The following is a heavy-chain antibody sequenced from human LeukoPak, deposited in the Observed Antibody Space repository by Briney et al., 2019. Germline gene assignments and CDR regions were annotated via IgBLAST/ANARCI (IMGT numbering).Heavy chain of an antibody. J-gene: IGHJ4*02. CDR2: ISAYNGNT. Sequence: GASVKVSCKASGYTFTSYGISWVRQAPGQGLEWMGWISAYNGNTNYAQKLQGRVTMTTDTSTSTAYMELRSLRSDDTAVYYCARDQRMILRFLEWSSTNPIDYWGQGTLVTVSS. CDR3: ARDQRMILRFLEWSSTNPIDY. CDR1: GYTFTSYG. D-gene: IGHD3-3*01. V-gene: IGHV1-18*01.